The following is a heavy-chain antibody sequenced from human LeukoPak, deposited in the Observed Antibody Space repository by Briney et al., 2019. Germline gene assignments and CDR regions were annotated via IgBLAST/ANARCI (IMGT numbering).Heavy chain of an antibody. CDR1: GFTFSSSA. CDR3: AKKAVALDY. CDR2: LYTNADT. D-gene: IGHD6-19*01. V-gene: IGHV3-23*05. Sequence: GGSLRLSCAASGFTFSSSAMSWVRQAPGKGLEWVSVLYTNADTDYADSVKGRFTISRDNSKNTLYLQMNSLRAEDTAVYYCAKKAVALDYWGQGTLVTVSS. J-gene: IGHJ4*02.